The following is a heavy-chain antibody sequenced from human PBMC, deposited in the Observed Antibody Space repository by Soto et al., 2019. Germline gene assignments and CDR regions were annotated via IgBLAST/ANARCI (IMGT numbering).Heavy chain of an antibody. V-gene: IGHV3-30-3*01. CDR2: ISYDGSNK. CDR3: ARPSAARSGYYYYGMDV. CDR1: GFTFSSYA. D-gene: IGHD6-6*01. Sequence: QVQLVESGGGVVQPGRSLRLSCAASGFTFSSYAMHWVRQAPGKGLEWVAVISYDGSNKYYADSVKGRFTISRDNSKNTLYLQMNSLRAEDTAVYYCARPSAARSGYYYYGMDVWGQGTTVTVSS. J-gene: IGHJ6*02.